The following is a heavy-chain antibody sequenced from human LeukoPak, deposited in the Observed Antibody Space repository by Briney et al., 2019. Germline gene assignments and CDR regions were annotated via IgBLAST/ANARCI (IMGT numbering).Heavy chain of an antibody. J-gene: IGHJ4*02. CDR2: IRYDGSNK. D-gene: IGHD3-3*02. Sequence: GGSLRLSCAAPGFTFSSYGMHWVRQAPGEGLEWVAFIRYDGSNKYYADSVKGRFTISRDNSKNTLYLQMNSLRAEDTAVYYCAKDSISYGGFDYWGQGTLVTVSS. CDR3: AKDSISYGGFDY. CDR1: GFTFSSYG. V-gene: IGHV3-30*02.